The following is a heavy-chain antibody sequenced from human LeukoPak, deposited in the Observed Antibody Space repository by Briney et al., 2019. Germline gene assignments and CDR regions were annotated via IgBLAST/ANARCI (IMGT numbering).Heavy chain of an antibody. CDR1: GFTFSGYA. D-gene: IGHD6-19*01. Sequence: GSLKLSCAASGFTFSGYAMSWVRQAPGKGLEWVSAIVGGGRSTFYADSVKGRFTISRDNSKNTVYLQLNSLRAEDTAMYYCAKARLSTGWAYNDYWGQGTLVTVSS. CDR2: IVGGGRST. V-gene: IGHV3-23*01. J-gene: IGHJ4*02. CDR3: AKARLSTGWAYNDY.